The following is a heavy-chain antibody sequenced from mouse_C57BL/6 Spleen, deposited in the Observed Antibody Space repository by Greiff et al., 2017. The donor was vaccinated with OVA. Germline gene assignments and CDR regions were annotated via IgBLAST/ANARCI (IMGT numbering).Heavy chain of an antibody. CDR1: GYSFTGYF. CDR2: INPYNGDT. J-gene: IGHJ1*03. CDR3: ARTTTVVSNWYFDV. D-gene: IGHD1-1*01. V-gene: IGHV1-20*01. Sequence: VQLQQSGPELVKPGDSVKISCKASGYSFTGYFMNWVMQSHGKSLEWIGRINPYNGDTFYNQKFKGKATLTVDKSSSTAHMELRSLTSEDSAVYDCARTTTVVSNWYFDVWGTGTTVTVSS.